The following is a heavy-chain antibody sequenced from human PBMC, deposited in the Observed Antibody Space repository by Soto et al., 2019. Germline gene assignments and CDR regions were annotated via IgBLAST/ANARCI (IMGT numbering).Heavy chain of an antibody. J-gene: IGHJ4*02. D-gene: IGHD3-9*01. CDR3: ARTRLRYFDWLLPHFDY. CDR2: IYYSGST. CDR1: GGSISSYY. Sequence: QVQLQESGPGLVKPSETLSLTCTVSGGSISSYYWSWIRQPPGKGLEWIGYIYYSGSTNYNPSLKSRVTISVDTSKNQFSLKLSSVTAADTAVYYCARTRLRYFDWLLPHFDYWGQGTLVTVSS. V-gene: IGHV4-59*01.